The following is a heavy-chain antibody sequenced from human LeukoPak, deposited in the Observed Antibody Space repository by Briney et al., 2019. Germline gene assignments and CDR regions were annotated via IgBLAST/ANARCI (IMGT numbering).Heavy chain of an antibody. CDR2: ISYDGSNK. Sequence: GGSLRLSCAASGFTFSSYGMHWVRQAPGKGLEWVAVISYDGSNKYYADSVKGRFTISRDNSKNTLYLQMNSLRAEDTAVYYRAKDRYCSSTSCYFRSGYYYYGMDVWGQGTTVTVSS. CDR1: GFTFSSYG. V-gene: IGHV3-30*18. D-gene: IGHD2-2*01. J-gene: IGHJ6*02. CDR3: AKDRYCSSTSCYFRSGYYYYGMDV.